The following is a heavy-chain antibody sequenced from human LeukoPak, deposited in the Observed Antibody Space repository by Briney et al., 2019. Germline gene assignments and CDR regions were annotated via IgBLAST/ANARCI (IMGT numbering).Heavy chain of an antibody. V-gene: IGHV4-30-2*01. CDR1: GGSISSGDYS. J-gene: IGHJ4*02. D-gene: IGHD4-17*01. CDR3: ATNPVTTVTVFDS. CDR2: IYHSGST. Sequence: SQTLSLTCAVSGGSISSGDYSWIWIRQPPGKGLEWIGYIYHSGSTYYNPSLKSRVTISVDRSKNQFSLKLRSVTAADTAVYYCATNPVTTVTVFDSWGQGTLVTVSS.